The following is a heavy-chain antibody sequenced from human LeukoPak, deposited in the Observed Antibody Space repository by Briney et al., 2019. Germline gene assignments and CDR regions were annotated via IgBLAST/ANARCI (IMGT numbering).Heavy chain of an antibody. V-gene: IGHV4-59*11. CDR3: ATRPAGSTWYGVFDY. D-gene: IGHD6-13*01. Sequence: SETLSLTCTVSGGSINSHYWSWLRQPPGKGLEWIGYVFNGGSTNYNPSLKSRVTMSVDTSRDQFSLRLTSVTAADTAIYYCATRPAGSTWYGVFDYWSQGTLVTVSS. CDR2: VFNGGST. CDR1: GGSINSHY. J-gene: IGHJ4*02.